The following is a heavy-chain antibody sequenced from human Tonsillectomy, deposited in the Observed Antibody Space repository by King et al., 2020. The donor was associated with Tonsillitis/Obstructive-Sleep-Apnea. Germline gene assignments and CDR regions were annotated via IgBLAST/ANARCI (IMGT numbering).Heavy chain of an antibody. CDR3: AKGGVYSSGWYRWYFDL. D-gene: IGHD6-19*01. Sequence: QLVQSGGGVVQPGRSLRLSCAASGFTFSSYGMHWVRQAPGKGLEWVAVISYDGSNKYYADSVKGRFTISRDNSKNTLYLQMNSLRAEDTAVYYCAKGGVYSSGWYRWYFDLWGRATLVTVSS. V-gene: IGHV3-30*18. CDR1: GFTFSSYG. CDR2: ISYDGSNK. J-gene: IGHJ2*01.